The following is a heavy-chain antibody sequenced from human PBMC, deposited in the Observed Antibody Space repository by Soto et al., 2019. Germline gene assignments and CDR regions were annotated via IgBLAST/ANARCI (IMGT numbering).Heavy chain of an antibody. Sequence: QVQLVQSGAEVKKPGSSVKVSCKASGGTFSSYAISWVRQAPGQGLEWMGGIIPIFGTANYAQKFQGRVTITADESASTAYMELTSRISEYTAVYYCARQPPKYQDSSGYHYYFDYWGQGSLVTFSS. D-gene: IGHD3-22*01. CDR1: GGTFSSYA. CDR3: ARQPPKYQDSSGYHYYFDY. V-gene: IGHV1-69*01. CDR2: IIPIFGTA. J-gene: IGHJ4*02.